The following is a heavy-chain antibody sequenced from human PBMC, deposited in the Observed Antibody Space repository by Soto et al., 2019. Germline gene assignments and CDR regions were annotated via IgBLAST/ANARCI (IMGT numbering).Heavy chain of an antibody. CDR1: GGSISSSSYY. J-gene: IGHJ6*02. CDR2: IYYSGST. CDR3: ARQELGDYGDYFSYYYCMDV. Sequence: SETLSLTCTVSGGSISSSSYYWGWIRQPPGKGLEWIGSIYYSGSTYYNPSLKSRVTISVDTSKNQFSLKLSSVTAADTAVYYCARQELGDYGDYFSYYYCMDVWGQGTTVTVSS. V-gene: IGHV4-39*01. D-gene: IGHD4-17*01.